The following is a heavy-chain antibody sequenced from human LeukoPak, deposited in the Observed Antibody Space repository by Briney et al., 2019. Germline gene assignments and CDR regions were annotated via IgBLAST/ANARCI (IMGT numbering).Heavy chain of an antibody. D-gene: IGHD4-23*01. J-gene: IGHJ4*02. CDR1: GFTFSSYA. CDR3: ANLLRWEPY. V-gene: IGHV3-30*04. CDR2: ISYDGSNK. Sequence: GGSLRLSCAASGFTFSSYAMHWVRQAPGKGLEWVTIISYDGSNKYYADSVKGRFTISRDNSKNTLYLQMNSLRAEDTAVYYCANLLRWEPYWGQGTLVTVSS.